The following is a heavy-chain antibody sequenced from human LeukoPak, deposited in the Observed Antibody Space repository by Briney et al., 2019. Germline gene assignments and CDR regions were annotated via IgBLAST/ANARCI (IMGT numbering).Heavy chain of an antibody. CDR1: GGSISSYY. CDR3: ARAGQQLRYYYYYYMDV. CDR2: IYTSGST. V-gene: IGHV4-4*07. J-gene: IGHJ6*03. Sequence: SETLSLTCTVSGGSISSYYWSWLRQPAGKGLEWIGRIYTSGSTNYNPSLKSRVTMSVDTSKNQFSLKLSSVTAADTAVYYCARAGQQLRYYYYYYMDVWGKGTTVTVSS. D-gene: IGHD6-13*01.